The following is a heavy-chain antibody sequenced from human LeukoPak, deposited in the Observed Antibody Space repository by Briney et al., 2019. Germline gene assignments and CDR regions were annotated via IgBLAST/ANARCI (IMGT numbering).Heavy chain of an antibody. CDR2: INEDGSEK. CDR3: ARLFVYGSGAEAFDY. J-gene: IGHJ4*02. CDR1: AFTFSRYW. D-gene: IGHD3-10*01. V-gene: IGHV3-7*01. Sequence: GGSPRLSCAASAFTFSRYWTTWVRQAPGKGLEWVANINEDGSEKYYLDSVRGRFTISRDNAKNSLYLQMDSLRAEDTAVYYCARLFVYGSGAEAFDYWGQGALVTVSS.